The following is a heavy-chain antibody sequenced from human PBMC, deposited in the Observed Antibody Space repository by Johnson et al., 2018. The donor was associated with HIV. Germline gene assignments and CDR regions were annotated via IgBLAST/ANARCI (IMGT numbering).Heavy chain of an antibody. CDR2: ISGSGGST. Sequence: VQLVESGGGVVRPGGSLRLSCAASGFTFADYGMSWVRQAPGKGLEWVSDISGSGGSTYYADSVKGRFTISRDNSKNTLYLQMHSLRDEDTAVYYCAKDSPAADAFDIWGQGTVVTVSS. J-gene: IGHJ3*02. CDR1: GFTFADYG. CDR3: AKDSPAADAFDI. V-gene: IGHV3-23*04. D-gene: IGHD6-25*01.